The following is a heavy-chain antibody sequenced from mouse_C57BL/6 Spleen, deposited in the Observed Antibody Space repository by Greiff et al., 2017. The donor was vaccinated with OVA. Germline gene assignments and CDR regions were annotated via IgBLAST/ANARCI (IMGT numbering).Heavy chain of an antibody. D-gene: IGHD2-1*01. J-gene: IGHJ3*01. Sequence: QVHVKQPGAELVRPGSSVKLSCKASGYTFTSYWMHWVKQRPIQGLEWIGNIDPSDSETHYNQKFKDKATLTVDKSSSTAYMQLSSLTSEDSAVYYCASDPYGNFFAYWGQGTLVTVSA. CDR1: GYTFTSYW. CDR2: IDPSDSET. CDR3: ASDPYGNFFAY. V-gene: IGHV1-52*01.